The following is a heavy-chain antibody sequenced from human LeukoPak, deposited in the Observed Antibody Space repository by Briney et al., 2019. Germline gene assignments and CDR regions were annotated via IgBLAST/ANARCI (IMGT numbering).Heavy chain of an antibody. CDR1: GFTFSSYS. J-gene: IGHJ4*02. CDR3: ASGQPTRKLTYYYGSGSYY. V-gene: IGHV3-21*01. Sequence: TGGSLRLSCAASGFTFSSYSMNWVRQAPGKGLEWVSSISSSSSYIYYADSVKGRFTISRDNAKNSLYLQMNSLRAEDTAVYYCASGQPTRKLTYYYGSGSYYWGQGTLVTVSS. D-gene: IGHD3-10*01. CDR2: ISSSSSYI.